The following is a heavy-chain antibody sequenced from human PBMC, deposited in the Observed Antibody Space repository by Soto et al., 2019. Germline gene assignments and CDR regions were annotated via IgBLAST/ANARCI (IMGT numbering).Heavy chain of an antibody. CDR3: ATRGETRYSSSWHYYGMDV. D-gene: IGHD6-13*01. CDR2: IDPSDSYT. J-gene: IGHJ6*02. V-gene: IGHV5-10-1*01. CDR1: GCSFTSYW. Sequence: PGESLKISCKGSGCSFTSYWISWVRQMPGKGLEWMGRIDPSDSYTNYSPSFQGHVTISADKSISTAYLQWSSLKASDTAMYYCATRGETRYSSSWHYYGMDVWGQGTTVTVSS.